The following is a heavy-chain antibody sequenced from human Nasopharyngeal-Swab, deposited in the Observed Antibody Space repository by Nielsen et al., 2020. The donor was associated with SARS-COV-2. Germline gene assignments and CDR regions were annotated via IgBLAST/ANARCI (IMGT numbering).Heavy chain of an antibody. J-gene: IGHJ4*02. Sequence: SLKISCAASGFTFDDYAMHWVRQAPGKGLEWVSGISWNSGSIGYADSVKGRFTISRDNAKNSLYLQMNSLGAEDTALYYCAKGRYGGYVYYFDYWGQGTLVTVSS. CDR1: GFTFDDYA. V-gene: IGHV3-9*01. CDR2: ISWNSGSI. D-gene: IGHD5-12*01. CDR3: AKGRYGGYVYYFDY.